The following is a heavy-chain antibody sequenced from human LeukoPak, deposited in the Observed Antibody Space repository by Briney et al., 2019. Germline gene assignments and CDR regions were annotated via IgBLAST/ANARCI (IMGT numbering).Heavy chain of an antibody. CDR3: ARDRGAGGDSSGYYDY. CDR1: GGSISSGGYY. J-gene: IGHJ4*02. V-gene: IGHV4-31*03. CDR2: IYYSGST. D-gene: IGHD3-22*01. Sequence: PSQTLSLTCTVSGGSISSGGYYWSWIRQHPGKGLEWIGYIYYSGSTYYNPSLKSRVTISVDTSKNRFSLKLSSVTAADTAVYYCARDRGAGGDSSGYYDYWGQGTLVTVSS.